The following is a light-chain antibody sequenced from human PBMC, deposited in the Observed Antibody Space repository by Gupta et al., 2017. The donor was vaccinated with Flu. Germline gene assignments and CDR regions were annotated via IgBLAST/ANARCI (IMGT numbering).Light chain of an antibody. J-gene: IGKJ2*01. CDR1: ESRGHRNGNNY. CDR2: KGS. CDR3: KQGKSWPYA. V-gene: IGKV2-30*02. Sequence: VTLGQPASIYCSASESRGHRNGNNYLDWFQQRPGQSPRRLIYKGSNRDSGVPDRFSGSGSGTEFTLKISRGDADDVGVYYCKQGKSWPYAFGQGTKMDI.